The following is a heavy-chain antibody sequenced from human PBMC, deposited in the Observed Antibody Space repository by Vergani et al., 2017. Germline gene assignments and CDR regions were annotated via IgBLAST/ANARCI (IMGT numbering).Heavy chain of an antibody. CDR3: AKANPRNSXYDYLYYYHAMDV. D-gene: IGHD5-12*01. V-gene: IGHV3-23*01. J-gene: IGHJ6*02. Sequence: EVQLLESGGDLVQPGGSLRLSCAASGFTFNHYAMNWVRQAPGKGLEWVSGISGSGGSTYYAGSVKGRFTISRDSSKNTLYLQMNSLNAGDTAVYYCAKANPRNSXYDYLYYYHAMDVWGQGTTVTVSS. CDR2: ISGSGGST. CDR1: GFTFNHYA.